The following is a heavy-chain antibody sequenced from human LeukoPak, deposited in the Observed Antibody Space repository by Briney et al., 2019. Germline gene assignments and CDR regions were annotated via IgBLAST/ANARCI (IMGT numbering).Heavy chain of an antibody. CDR2: ISYGGSNK. J-gene: IGHJ4*02. CDR1: GFTFSSYG. V-gene: IGHV3-30*03. CDR3: ARGGPRDGYDY. D-gene: IGHD5-18*01. Sequence: GGSLRLSCAASGFTFSSYGMHWVRQAPGKGLEWVAVISYGGSNKYYADSVKGRFTISRDNSKNALYLQMNSLRAEDTAVYYCARGGPRDGYDYWGQGTLVTVSS.